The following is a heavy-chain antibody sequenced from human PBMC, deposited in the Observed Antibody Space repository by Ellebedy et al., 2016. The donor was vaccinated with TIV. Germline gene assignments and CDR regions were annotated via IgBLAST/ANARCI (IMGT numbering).Heavy chain of an antibody. CDR1: GYSFTNYW. D-gene: IGHD6-19*01. Sequence: GESLKISCKGSGYSFTNYWIGWVRQMPGEGLEWMGIIFPDDSDTRYSPSFQGQVNISADKSITTAYLQWSSLKASDTAMYYCSRLGNSGWSDAFDIWGQGTMVTVSS. CDR3: SRLGNSGWSDAFDI. J-gene: IGHJ3*02. CDR2: IFPDDSDT. V-gene: IGHV5-51*01.